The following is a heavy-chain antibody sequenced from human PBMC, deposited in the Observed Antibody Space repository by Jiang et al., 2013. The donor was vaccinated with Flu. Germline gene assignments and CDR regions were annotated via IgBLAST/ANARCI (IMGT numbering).Heavy chain of an antibody. Sequence: LEWIGYIYYSGSTNYNPSLKSRVTISVDTSKNQFSLKLSSVTAADTAVYYCARMAVTNDAFDIWGQGTMVTVSS. CDR2: IYYSGST. CDR3: ARMAVTNDAFDI. D-gene: IGHD4-17*01. V-gene: IGHV4-59*01. J-gene: IGHJ3*02.